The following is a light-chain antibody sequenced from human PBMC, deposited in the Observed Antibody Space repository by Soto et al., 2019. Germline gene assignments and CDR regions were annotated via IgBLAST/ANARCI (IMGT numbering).Light chain of an antibody. J-gene: IGKJ4*01. Sequence: EIVLTQSPATLSLPPGERAILSCRASQSVSNYVAWYQQKPGQAPRLLIYDTSHRATAVPARFSGSGSGTDFALTISSLEPEDFALYYSQQRGNWPPTFGGGTKVEIK. CDR2: DTS. CDR3: QQRGNWPPT. V-gene: IGKV3-11*01. CDR1: QSVSNY.